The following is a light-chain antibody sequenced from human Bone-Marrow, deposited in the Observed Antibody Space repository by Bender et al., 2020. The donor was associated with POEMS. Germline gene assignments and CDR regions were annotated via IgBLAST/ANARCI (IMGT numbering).Light chain of an antibody. CDR1: SSDVGGYNL. CDR2: DVT. CDR3: CSHMTGNYLV. J-gene: IGLJ2*01. V-gene: IGLV2-11*01. Sequence: QSALTQPRSVSGSPGQSVTISCTGTSSDVGGYNLVSWYQQHPEKAPKLIIYDVTERPSGVPDRFSASKSGNTASLTISGLQAEDEADYYCCSHMTGNYLVFGGGTKLTVL.